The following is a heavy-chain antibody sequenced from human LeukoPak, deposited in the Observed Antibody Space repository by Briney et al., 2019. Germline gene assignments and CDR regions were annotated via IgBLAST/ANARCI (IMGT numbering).Heavy chain of an antibody. V-gene: IGHV3-30*18. CDR1: GFTFSTYD. CDR2: ISYDGSDK. D-gene: IGHD3-10*01. Sequence: PGRSLRLSCAASGFTFSTYDMHWVRQAPGKGLEWVAIISYDGSDKYYADSVKGRFTISRDNSKNTLYLQMNSLRAEDTAVYYYAKDFGEAAFDIWGQGTMVTVSS. J-gene: IGHJ3*02. CDR3: AKDFGEAAFDI.